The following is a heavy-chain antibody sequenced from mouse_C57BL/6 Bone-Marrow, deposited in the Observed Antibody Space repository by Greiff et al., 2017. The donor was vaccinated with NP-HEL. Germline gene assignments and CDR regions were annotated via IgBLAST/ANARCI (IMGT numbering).Heavy chain of an antibody. V-gene: IGHV1-81*01. D-gene: IGHD1-1*01. J-gene: IGHJ4*01. Sequence: QVQLQQSGAELARPGASVKLSCKASGYTFTSYGISWVKQRPGQGLEWIGEIYPRSGNTYYNEKFKGKATLSADKSSSKAYMELRSLTSEDSAVYFCARGTRRSYWGQGTSVTVSS. CDR2: IYPRSGNT. CDR1: GYTFTSYG. CDR3: ARGTRRSY.